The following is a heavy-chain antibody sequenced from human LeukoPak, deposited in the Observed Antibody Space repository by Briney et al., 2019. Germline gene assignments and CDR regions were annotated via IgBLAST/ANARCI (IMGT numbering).Heavy chain of an antibody. CDR1: GFTLSSFG. V-gene: IGHV3-30*18. CDR3: AKADSYENYFDS. CDR2: VSLDGGHI. J-gene: IGHJ4*02. Sequence: GRSLRLSCAASGFTLSSFGMNWVRQAAGKGLEWVALVSLDGGHIKYADSVKGRFTISRDNSKNMMNLQMNSLRNEDTAVYYCAKADSYENYFDSWGQGTLVTVSS. D-gene: IGHD3-16*01.